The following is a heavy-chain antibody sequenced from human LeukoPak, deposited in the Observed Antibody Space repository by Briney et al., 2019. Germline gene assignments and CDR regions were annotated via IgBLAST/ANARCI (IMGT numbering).Heavy chain of an antibody. CDR3: AKGGGDYVNFDY. D-gene: IGHD4-17*01. CDR2: ISWNSGSI. CDR1: GFTFDDYA. V-gene: IGHV3-9*01. Sequence: PGGSLRLSCAASGFTFDDYAMHWVRQAPGKGLEWVSGISWNSGSIGYADSVKGRFTISRDSAKNSLYLQMNSLRAEDTAVYYCAKGGGDYVNFDYWGQGTLVSVSS. J-gene: IGHJ4*02.